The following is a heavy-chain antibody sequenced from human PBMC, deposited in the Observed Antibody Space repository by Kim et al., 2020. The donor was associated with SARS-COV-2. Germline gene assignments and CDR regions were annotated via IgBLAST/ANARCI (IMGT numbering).Heavy chain of an antibody. Sequence: GGSLRLSCAASGFTFSSYAMSWVRQAPGKGLEWVSAISGSGGSTYYADSVKGRFTISRDNSKNTLYLQMNSLRAEDTAVYYCAKVSYYDYVWGSYRSSHSSYYVDSWGQGALVTVSS. CDR3: AKVSYYDYVWGSYRSSHSSYYVDS. CDR1: GFTFSSYA. V-gene: IGHV3-23*01. CDR2: ISGSGGST. D-gene: IGHD3-16*02. J-gene: IGHJ4*02.